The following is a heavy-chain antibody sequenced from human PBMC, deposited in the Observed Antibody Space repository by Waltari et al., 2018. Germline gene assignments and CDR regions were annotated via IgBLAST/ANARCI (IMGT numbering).Heavy chain of an antibody. D-gene: IGHD1-26*01. Sequence: QVHLEESGPGLVKPSGTLSLTCGVSGASVSSRNWPSTTNIWWLWVRQVPEKGLEWVGETSHDGTPYYSPSLQSRVTISVDTSKNEFSLRLASVTVADSAVYFCARAISGVRSGSRLDPWGQGLLVTVSS. V-gene: IGHV4-4*02. CDR3: ARAISGVRSGSRLDP. CDR1: GASVSSRNWPSTTNIW. CDR2: TSHDGTP. J-gene: IGHJ5*02.